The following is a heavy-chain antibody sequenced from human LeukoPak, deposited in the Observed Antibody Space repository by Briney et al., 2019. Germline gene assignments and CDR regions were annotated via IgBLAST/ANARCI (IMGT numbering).Heavy chain of an antibody. J-gene: IGHJ3*02. CDR2: ISGSGGST. V-gene: IGHV3-23*01. Sequence: GGSLRLSCAASGFTFSSYAMSWVRQAPGNGLEWVSAISGSGGSTYYADSVKGRFTISRDNAKNSLYLQMNSLRAEDTAVYYCARGPDAFDIWGQGTMVTVSS. CDR3: ARGPDAFDI. CDR1: GFTFSSYA.